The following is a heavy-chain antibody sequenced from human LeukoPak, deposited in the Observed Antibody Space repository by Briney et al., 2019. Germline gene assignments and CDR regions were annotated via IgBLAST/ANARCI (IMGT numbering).Heavy chain of an antibody. CDR1: GFTFDDYA. CDR2: ISWNSGSI. Sequence: GRSLRLSCAASGFTFDDYAMHWVRQAPGKGREWVSGISWNSGSIGYADSVKGRFTVSRDNAKSSVYLQMDSLRADDTAVYYCARDSYCPNDVCYDYWGQGVLVTVS. V-gene: IGHV3-9*01. D-gene: IGHD2-8*01. CDR3: ARDSYCPNDVCYDY. J-gene: IGHJ4*02.